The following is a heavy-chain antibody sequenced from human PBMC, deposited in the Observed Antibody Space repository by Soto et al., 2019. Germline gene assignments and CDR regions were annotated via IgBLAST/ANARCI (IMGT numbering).Heavy chain of an antibody. CDR3: ARQVWGYGDYVLDYYYYYMDV. V-gene: IGHV4-59*08. CDR2: IYYSGST. J-gene: IGHJ6*03. D-gene: IGHD4-17*01. Sequence: SETLSLTCTVSGGSISSYYWSWIRQPPGKGLEWIGYIYYSGSTNYNPSLKSRVTISVDTSKNQFSLKLSSVTAADTAVYYCARQVWGYGDYVLDYYYYYMDVWGKGTTVTVSS. CDR1: GGSISSYY.